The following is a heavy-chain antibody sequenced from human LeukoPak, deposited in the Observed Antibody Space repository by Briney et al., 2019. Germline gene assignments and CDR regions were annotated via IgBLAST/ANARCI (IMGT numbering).Heavy chain of an antibody. V-gene: IGHV1-24*01. CDR3: ATDSESGSLYYYYGMDV. J-gene: IGHJ6*02. Sequence: ASVKVSCKVSGYTLTELSMHWVRQAPRKGLEWMGGFDPEDGETIYAQKFQGRVTMTEDTSTDTAYMELSSLRSEDTAVYYCATDSESGSLYYYYGMDVWGQGTTVTVSS. D-gene: IGHD2-15*01. CDR2: FDPEDGET. CDR1: GYTLTELS.